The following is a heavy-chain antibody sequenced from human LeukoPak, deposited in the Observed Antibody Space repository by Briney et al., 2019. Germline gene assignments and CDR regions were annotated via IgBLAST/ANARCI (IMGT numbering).Heavy chain of an antibody. J-gene: IGHJ3*02. CDR1: GFTFSGYG. V-gene: IGHV3-30*02. D-gene: IGHD6-13*01. Sequence: GGSLRLSCAASGFTFSGYGMHWVRQAPGKELEWVAFIRYDGTNEYYADSVKGRFTISRDNSKNTLYLQMNSLRAEDTALYYCAKGYSSSWSYPLDAFDIWGQGTMVTVSS. CDR3: AKGYSSSWSYPLDAFDI. CDR2: IRYDGTNE.